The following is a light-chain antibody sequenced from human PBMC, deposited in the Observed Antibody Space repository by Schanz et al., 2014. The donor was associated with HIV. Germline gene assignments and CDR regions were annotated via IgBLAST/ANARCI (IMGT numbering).Light chain of an antibody. CDR3: AAWDDSLNAAV. CDR1: SSNIGRNT. Sequence: QSVLTQPPSASGTPGQTVTISCSGSSSNIGRNTVSWYQQFPGTAPKVLIYTNSQRPSGVPDRYSGSKSGTSASLAITGLQAEDEADYYCAAWDDSLNAAVFGGGTQLTVL. CDR2: TNS. V-gene: IGLV1-44*01. J-gene: IGLJ7*01.